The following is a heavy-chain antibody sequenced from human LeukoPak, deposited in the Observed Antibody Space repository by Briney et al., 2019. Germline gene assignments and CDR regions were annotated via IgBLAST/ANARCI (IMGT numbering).Heavy chain of an antibody. D-gene: IGHD3-22*01. CDR1: GGSISSGGYS. CDR3: ARARDYYDSTADFDY. CDR2: IYHSGST. Sequence: SETLSLTCAVSGGSISSGGYSWSWIRQPPGKGLEWIGYIYHSGSTYYNPSLKSRVTISVDRSKNQFSLKLSSVTAADTAVYYCARARDYYDSTADFDYWGQGTLVTVSS. J-gene: IGHJ4*02. V-gene: IGHV4-30-2*01.